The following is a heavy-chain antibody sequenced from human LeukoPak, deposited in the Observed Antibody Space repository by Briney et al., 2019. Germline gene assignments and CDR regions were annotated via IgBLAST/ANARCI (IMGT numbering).Heavy chain of an antibody. V-gene: IGHV4-59*11. CDR3: ARDPGDTDWYNFDF. CDR1: GGSLSGHF. D-gene: IGHD3-9*01. J-gene: IGHJ4*02. CDR2: IHSSGST. Sequence: SETLSLTCTLSGGSLSGHFWSWFRRPPGKGLENIGYIHSSGSTNYNPSYKSRVTVSLEMSKNQFSLSLSSVTAADTAVYYCARDPGDTDWYNFDFWGQGILVTVSS.